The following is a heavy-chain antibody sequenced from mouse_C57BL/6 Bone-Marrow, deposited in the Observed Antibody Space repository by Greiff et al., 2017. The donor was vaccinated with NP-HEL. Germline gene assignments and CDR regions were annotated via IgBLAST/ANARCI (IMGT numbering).Heavy chain of an antibody. CDR1: GYTFTSYG. Sequence: QVQLQQSGAELARPGASVKLSCKASGYTFTSYGISWVKQRTGQGLEWIGEIYPRSGNTYYNEKFKGKATLTADKSSSTAYMELRSLTSEDSAVYVCAGGYYYDYRYFGGWGTGATVTVSS. CDR2: IYPRSGNT. D-gene: IGHD2-4*01. J-gene: IGHJ1*03. CDR3: AGGYYYDYRYFGG. V-gene: IGHV1-81*01.